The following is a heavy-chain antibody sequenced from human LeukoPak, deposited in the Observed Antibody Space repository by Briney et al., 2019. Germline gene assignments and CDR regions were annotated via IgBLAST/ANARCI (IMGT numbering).Heavy chain of an antibody. CDR3: ARDAGSGYYYYYYMDV. CDR2: IIPILGIA. V-gene: IGHV1-69*04. J-gene: IGHJ6*03. Sequence: SVKVSCKASVGTFSSYAISWVRQAPGQGLEWMGRIIPILGIANYAQKFQGRVTITADESTSTAYMELSSLRSEDTAVYYCARDAGSGYYYYYYMDVWGKGTTVTVSS. D-gene: IGHD3-10*01. CDR1: VGTFSSYA.